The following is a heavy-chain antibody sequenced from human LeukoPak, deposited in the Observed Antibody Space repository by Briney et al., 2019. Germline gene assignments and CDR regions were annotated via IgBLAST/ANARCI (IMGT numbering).Heavy chain of an antibody. Sequence: SETLSLTCTVSGGSISSYYWSCIRQPPGNGLEWIGYMRYSGSTNYNPSLKSRVTISVDTSKNQFSLKLSSVTAADTAVYYCARGARCSGGNCYGYYYFDYWGQGTLVTVSS. V-gene: IGHV4-59*01. CDR1: GGSISSYY. D-gene: IGHD2-15*01. CDR3: ARGARCSGGNCYGYYYFDY. J-gene: IGHJ4*02. CDR2: MRYSGST.